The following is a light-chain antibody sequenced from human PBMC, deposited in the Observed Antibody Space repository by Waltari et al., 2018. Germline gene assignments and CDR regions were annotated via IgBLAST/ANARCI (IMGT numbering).Light chain of an antibody. CDR3: QSADKTGSHVV. Sequence: SFVLTQPPSLSVSPGQTATFTCSADVLPKQFAYWYLQKPGQAPLLLIHKDTQRPSLVPERFSGANSGTTVTLTISGVQAEDEADYYCQSADKTGSHVVFGGGTKLTVL. J-gene: IGLJ2*01. CDR1: VLPKQF. CDR2: KDT. V-gene: IGLV3-25*03.